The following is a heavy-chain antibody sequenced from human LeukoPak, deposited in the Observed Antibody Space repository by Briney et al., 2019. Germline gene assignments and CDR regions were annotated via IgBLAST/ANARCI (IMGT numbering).Heavy chain of an antibody. J-gene: IGHJ6*02. CDR3: ARIMYSYYGMDV. CDR2: IKQDGSEK. Sequence: GGSLRLSCAASGFTFTSYWMSWVRQAPGRGLEWVANIKQDGSEKYYVDSVKVRFTISRDNAKNSLFLQMNSLRAEDTAVYYCARIMYSYYGMDVWGQGTTVTVSS. D-gene: IGHD3-16*01. CDR1: GFTFTSYW. V-gene: IGHV3-7*01.